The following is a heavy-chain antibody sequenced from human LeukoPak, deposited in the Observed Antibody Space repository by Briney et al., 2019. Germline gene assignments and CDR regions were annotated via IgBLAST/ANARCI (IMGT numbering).Heavy chain of an antibody. CDR1: GYTFTSNY. CDR2: ISPSGGST. Sequence: ASVKVSCKAFGYTFTSNYMHWVRQAPGQGPEWMGVISPSGGSTTYAQKFQGRVTMTRDTSISTAYMELSRLRSDDTAVYYCARGTGEDGTQTWGQGTMVTVSS. J-gene: IGHJ3*01. CDR3: ARGTGEDGTQT. V-gene: IGHV1-2*02. D-gene: IGHD7-27*01.